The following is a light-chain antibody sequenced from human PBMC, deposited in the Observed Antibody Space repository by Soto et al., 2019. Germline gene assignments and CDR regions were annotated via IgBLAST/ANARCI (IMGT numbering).Light chain of an antibody. Sequence: EIVMTQSPATLSVSPGERATLSCRASQSVSSNLAWYQQKPGQAPRLLIYGASTRATGIPARFSGSGSGTEFTLTINNLQSEDFAVYYCQQYNDWPPLTFGGGTKVDI. CDR2: GAS. V-gene: IGKV3-15*01. CDR1: QSVSSN. J-gene: IGKJ4*01. CDR3: QQYNDWPPLT.